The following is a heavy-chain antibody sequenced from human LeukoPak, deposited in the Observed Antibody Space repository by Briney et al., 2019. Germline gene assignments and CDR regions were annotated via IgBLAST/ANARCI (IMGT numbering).Heavy chain of an antibody. V-gene: IGHV1-8*03. CDR1: GYTFTGYY. J-gene: IGHJ6*03. D-gene: IGHD3-9*01. CDR2: MNPNSGNT. Sequence: GASVKVSCKASGYTFTGYYMHWVRQAPGQGLEWMGWMNPNSGNTGYAQKFQGRVTITRNTSISTAYMELSSLRSEDTAVYYCARADYDILTGYPSLNYYYYYMDVWGKGTTVTVSS. CDR3: ARADYDILTGYPSLNYYYYYMDV.